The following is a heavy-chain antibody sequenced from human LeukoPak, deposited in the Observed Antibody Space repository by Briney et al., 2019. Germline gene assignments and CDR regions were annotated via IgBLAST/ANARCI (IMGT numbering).Heavy chain of an antibody. V-gene: IGHV3-33*06. CDR2: IWYDGSNK. J-gene: IGHJ6*02. CDR1: GFTFSSYG. CDR3: AKVSGGGLYYDGMDV. Sequence: GGSLRLSCAASGFTFSSYGMHWVRQAPGKGLEWVAVIWYDGSNKYYADSVKGRFTISKDSSKNTLYLQMNSLRAEDTAVYYCAKVSGGGLYYDGMDVWGQGTTVTVSS. D-gene: IGHD1-14*01.